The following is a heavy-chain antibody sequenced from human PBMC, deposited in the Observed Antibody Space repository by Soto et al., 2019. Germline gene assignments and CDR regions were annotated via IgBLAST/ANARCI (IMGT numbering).Heavy chain of an antibody. V-gene: IGHV4-4*07. CDR1: FGSISNYY. J-gene: IGHJ4*02. CDR3: ARSGGSFNLDY. D-gene: IGHD1-26*01. CDR2: IYNSGST. Sequence: XAETLSLPCTVSFGSISNYYWSWIRRPAGKGLEWIGRIYNSGSTKYNPSLKSRVTMSEDTSKNQFSLNLISVTAADTAVYYCARSGGSFNLDYWGLGTLVTVSS.